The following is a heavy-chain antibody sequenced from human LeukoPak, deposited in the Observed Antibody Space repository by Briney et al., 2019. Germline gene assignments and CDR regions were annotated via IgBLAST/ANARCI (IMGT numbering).Heavy chain of an antibody. CDR2: ISSSSSYI. D-gene: IGHD5-12*01. J-gene: IGHJ6*02. CDR3: ARDDIRNYYYYGMDV. Sequence: GGSLRLSCAASGFTFTSYSMNWVRQAPGKGLEWVSSISSSSSYIYYADSVKGRFTISRDNAKNSLYLQMNSLRAEDTAVYYWARDDIRNYYYYGMDVGGQGTTVTVS. CDR1: GFTFTSYS. V-gene: IGHV3-21*01.